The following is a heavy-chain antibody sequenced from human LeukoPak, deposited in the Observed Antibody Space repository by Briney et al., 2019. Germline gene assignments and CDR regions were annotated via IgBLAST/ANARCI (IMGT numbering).Heavy chain of an antibody. CDR3: ARARSRKIWYYYYGMDV. Sequence: ASVKVSCKASGYTFTSYDINWVRQATGQGLEWMGWMNPNSGNTGYAQKFQGRVTVTRNTSISTAYMELSSLRSEDTAVYYCARARSRKIWYYYYGMDVWGQGTTVTVSS. J-gene: IGHJ6*02. D-gene: IGHD1-26*01. CDR1: GYTFTSYD. V-gene: IGHV1-8*01. CDR2: MNPNSGNT.